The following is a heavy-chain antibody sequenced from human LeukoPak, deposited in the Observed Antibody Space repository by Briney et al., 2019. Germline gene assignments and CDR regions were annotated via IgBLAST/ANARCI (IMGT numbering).Heavy chain of an antibody. CDR1: GGPVGSSAFY. CDR2: VYYNGNT. CDR3: GRHLNYYYYYYMDV. J-gene: IGHJ6*03. Sequence: SETLSLTCAVSGGPVGSSAFYWGWIRQPPGKGLEWIGSVYYNGNTFYNPSLKSRVAISVDTSKNQFSLNVTSVTAADTAVYYCGRHLNYYYYYYMDVWGKGTTVSVS. V-gene: IGHV4-39*01.